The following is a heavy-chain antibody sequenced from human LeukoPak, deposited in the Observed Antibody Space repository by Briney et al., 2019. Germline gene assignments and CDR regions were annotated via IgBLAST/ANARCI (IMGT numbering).Heavy chain of an antibody. V-gene: IGHV3-30*04. D-gene: IGHD5-18*01. Sequence: PGGSLRLSCAAAGFTFSSYEMNWVRQAPGKELEGGAVISYDGSNKYYADSVNGRFTISGDNFKNKLYLQMNGLRAEDTAVYYCARAWIQLWSPRGTLGYWGQGTLVTVSS. CDR2: ISYDGSNK. J-gene: IGHJ4*02. CDR3: ARAWIQLWSPRGTLGY. CDR1: GFTFSSYE.